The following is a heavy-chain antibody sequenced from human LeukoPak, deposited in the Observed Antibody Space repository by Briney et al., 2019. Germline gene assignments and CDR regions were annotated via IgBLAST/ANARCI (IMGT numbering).Heavy chain of an antibody. J-gene: IGHJ2*01. D-gene: IGHD3-10*01. CDR1: SGSVSGDY. CDR2: ISYTGSP. V-gene: IGHV4-59*02. CDR3: ARGGPSSKYFGL. Sequence: SETLSLTCTITSGSVSGDYWGWIRQSPGKGLEWIGYISYTGSPNYNPSLESRITISLDISKNQFSLNLSSVTAADTAVYYCARGGPSSKYFGLWGRGTLVTVSS.